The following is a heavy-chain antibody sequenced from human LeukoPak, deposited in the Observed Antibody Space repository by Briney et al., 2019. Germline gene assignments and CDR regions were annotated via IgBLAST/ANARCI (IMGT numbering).Heavy chain of an antibody. V-gene: IGHV4-4*03. Sequence: APETLSLTCDVSGGSITQTNYWTWVRQPPGKGLEWIGEVNLQGGTNYNPSLLRRVAISVDTSANHVSLQMTSVTAADTAVYYCARNYYDSSGYQWKRFDPWGQGTLVTVSS. CDR2: VNLQGGT. CDR3: ARNYYDSSGYQWKRFDP. J-gene: IGHJ5*02. D-gene: IGHD3-22*01. CDR1: GGSITQTNY.